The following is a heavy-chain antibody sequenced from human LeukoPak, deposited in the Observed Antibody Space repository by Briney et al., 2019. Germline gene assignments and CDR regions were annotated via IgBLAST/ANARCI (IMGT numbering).Heavy chain of an antibody. Sequence: PGRSLRLSRAASGFTFSTYVMHWVRQAPGKGLEWVAVIWYHGSKKDYADSVKGRFTISRDNSKNTLYLQMNSLRAEDTAVYYCAREMNYGDYFDYWGQGTLVTVSS. CDR2: IWYHGSKK. D-gene: IGHD4-17*01. V-gene: IGHV3-33*01. CDR1: GFTFSTYV. CDR3: AREMNYGDYFDY. J-gene: IGHJ4*02.